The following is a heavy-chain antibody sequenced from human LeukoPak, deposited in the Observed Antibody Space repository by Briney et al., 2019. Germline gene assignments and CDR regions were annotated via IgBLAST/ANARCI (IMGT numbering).Heavy chain of an antibody. Sequence: PSETLSLTCAVYGGSFRGYYWSWMRQPPGKGLEWIGEINHSGSTNYNPSLKSRVTISVDTSKNQFSLKLSSVTAADTAVYYCASRRSYYYDSSGYYYSYNWFDPWGQGTLVTVSS. D-gene: IGHD3-22*01. CDR2: INHSGST. CDR1: GGSFRGYY. CDR3: ASRRSYYYDSSGYYYSYNWFDP. V-gene: IGHV4-34*01. J-gene: IGHJ5*02.